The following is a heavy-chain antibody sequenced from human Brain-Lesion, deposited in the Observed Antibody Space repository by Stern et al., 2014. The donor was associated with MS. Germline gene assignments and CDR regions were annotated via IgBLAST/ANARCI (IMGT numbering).Heavy chain of an antibody. CDR1: GGSISSSHW. Sequence: QLQLQESGPGLVKPSGTLSLTCAVSGGSISSSHWGTWVRQPPGKGLEGGGEIYHMGIANYTPSLKSRVPMSVAKSKNQFSLKRTSVTAADTAIYFCARYDDTSGYYQVGGLDSWGQGTLVSVSS. V-gene: IGHV4-4*02. CDR3: ARYDDTSGYYQVGGLDS. CDR2: IYHMGIA. J-gene: IGHJ4*02. D-gene: IGHD3-22*01.